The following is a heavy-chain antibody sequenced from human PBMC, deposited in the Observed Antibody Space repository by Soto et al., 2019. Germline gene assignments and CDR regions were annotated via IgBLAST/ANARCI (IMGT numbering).Heavy chain of an antibody. V-gene: IGHV3-33*01. D-gene: IGHD3-10*01. CDR3: ASDGFFPPKYGMDV. Sequence: GGSLRLSCAASGFTFSSYGMHWVRQAPGKGLEWVAVIWYDGSNKYYADSVKGRFTISRDNSKNTLYLQMNSLRAEDTAVYYCASDGFFPPKYGMDVWGQGTTVTVSS. J-gene: IGHJ6*02. CDR1: GFTFSSYG. CDR2: IWYDGSNK.